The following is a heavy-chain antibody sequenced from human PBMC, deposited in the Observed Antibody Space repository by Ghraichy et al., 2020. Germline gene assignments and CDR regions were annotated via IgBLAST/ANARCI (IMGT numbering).Heavy chain of an antibody. CDR3: ARGSAVVRFYYYDAMDV. J-gene: IGHJ6*02. Sequence: GGSLRLSCVGSGFTFSGYSLNWVRQSPGKGLEWVSHISSSSRTIFYADSVKGRFTISRDNARNSLYLQINSLRHEDTAVYYCARGSAVVRFYYYDAMDVWGQGTTVSVFS. CDR2: ISSSSRTI. CDR1: GFTFSGYS. V-gene: IGHV3-48*02. D-gene: IGHD4-23*01.